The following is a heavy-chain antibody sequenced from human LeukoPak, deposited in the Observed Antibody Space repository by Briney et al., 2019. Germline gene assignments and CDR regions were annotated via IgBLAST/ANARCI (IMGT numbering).Heavy chain of an antibody. D-gene: IGHD6-19*01. CDR2: INHSGST. CDR3: ARGRGSGLFPLDY. CDR1: GGSFSGYY. V-gene: IGHV4-34*01. Sequence: SETLSLTCAVYGGSFSGYYWSWIRQPPGKGLEWIGEINHSGSTNYNPSLKSRVTISVDTSKNQFSLKLSSVTAADTAVYYCARGRGSGLFPLDYWGQGTLVTVSS. J-gene: IGHJ4*02.